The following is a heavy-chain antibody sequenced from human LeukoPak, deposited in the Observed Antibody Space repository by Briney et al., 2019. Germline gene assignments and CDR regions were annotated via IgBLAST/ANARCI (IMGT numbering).Heavy chain of an antibody. CDR2: ISPTSHTL. Sequence: PGGSLRLSCAASGFTFSDSSMNWVRQGPGRGLEWLAYISPTSHTLYADSVKGRFTISRDNAKSSLYLQMNSLKDEDTAVYYCAPDKYGGPLHCGQATLVTVSS. D-gene: IGHD5-12*01. CDR1: GFTFSDSS. V-gene: IGHV3-48*02. CDR3: APDKYGGPLH. J-gene: IGHJ4*02.